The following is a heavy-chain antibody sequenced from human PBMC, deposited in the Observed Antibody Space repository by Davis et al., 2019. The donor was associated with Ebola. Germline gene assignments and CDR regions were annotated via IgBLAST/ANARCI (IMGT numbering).Heavy chain of an antibody. CDR1: GFPLDSYG. CDR2: ISSSSGYI. D-gene: IGHD3-22*01. J-gene: IGHJ4*02. CDR3: TKGDRDYSSSPFDY. Sequence: GGSLRLSCAASGFPLDSYGMNWVRQAPGKGLEWVSYISSSSGYIYYADSVKGRFTISRDSSKNTLDLQMNSLRAEDTALYSCTKGDRDYSSSPFDYWGQGTLVTVSS. V-gene: IGHV3-21*04.